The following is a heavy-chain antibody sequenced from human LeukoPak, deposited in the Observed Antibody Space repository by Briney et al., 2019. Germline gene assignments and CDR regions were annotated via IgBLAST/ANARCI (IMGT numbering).Heavy chain of an antibody. CDR2: IYHSGST. Sequence: PSETLSLACAVSGGSISSGGYSWSWIRQPPGKGLEWIGYIYHSGSTYYNPSLKSRVTISVDRSKNQFSLKLSSVTAAVTAVYICARAVNGRGDYGTYFDYWGQGTLVTVSS. D-gene: IGHD4-17*01. V-gene: IGHV4-30-2*01. CDR1: GGSISSGGYS. CDR3: ARAVNGRGDYGTYFDY. J-gene: IGHJ4*02.